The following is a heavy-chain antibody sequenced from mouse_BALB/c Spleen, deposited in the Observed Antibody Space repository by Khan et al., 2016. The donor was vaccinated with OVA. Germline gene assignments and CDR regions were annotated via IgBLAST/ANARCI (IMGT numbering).Heavy chain of an antibody. CDR3: ARSGYGNPFAY. V-gene: IGHV1S81*02. D-gene: IGHD2-1*01. CDR1: GYTFTSYY. Sequence: QVQLKESGAELVKPGASVKISCKASGYTFTSYYMYWVKQRPGQGLEWIGGINPSNGGAHFNEKFKNKATLTVDKSSSTAYMPLSSLTSEDSAVYYCARSGYGNPFAYWGQGTLVTVSA. CDR2: INPSNGGA. J-gene: IGHJ3*01.